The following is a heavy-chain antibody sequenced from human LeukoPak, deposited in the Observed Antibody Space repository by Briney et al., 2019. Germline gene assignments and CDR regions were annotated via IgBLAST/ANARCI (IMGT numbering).Heavy chain of an antibody. V-gene: IGHV1-46*01. Sequence: ASLKVSCKASGYTFTGYYMHWVRQAPGQGLEWMGIINPSGDSTSYAQKFQGRVTMTRDTSTSTVYMELSSLRSEDKAVYYCAREKRSQNYYGMDVWGQGTTVTVSS. J-gene: IGHJ6*02. CDR3: AREKRSQNYYGMDV. D-gene: IGHD2/OR15-2a*01. CDR2: INPSGDST. CDR1: GYTFTGYY.